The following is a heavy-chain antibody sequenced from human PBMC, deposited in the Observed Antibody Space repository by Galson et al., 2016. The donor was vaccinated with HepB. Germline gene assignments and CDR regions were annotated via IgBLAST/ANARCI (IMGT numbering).Heavy chain of an antibody. Sequence: TLSLTCTISGGSFNDYYWSWIRQSPGKGLEWIGEINHSGSTNYNPSLKSRVTISLDTSKNQFSLNLTSVTAADTAVYYCARGTRYNWNYVDYWGPGTLVTVSS. CDR1: GGSFNDYY. CDR2: INHSGST. D-gene: IGHD1-7*01. CDR3: ARGTRYNWNYVDY. V-gene: IGHV4-34*01. J-gene: IGHJ4*02.